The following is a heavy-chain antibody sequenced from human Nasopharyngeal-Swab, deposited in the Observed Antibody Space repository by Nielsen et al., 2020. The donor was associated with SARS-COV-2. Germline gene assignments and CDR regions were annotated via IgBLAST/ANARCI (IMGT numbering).Heavy chain of an antibody. V-gene: IGHV3-21*04. Sequence: GGSLRLSCAASGFSFSTYTMNWVRQAPGKGLEWLSSISSDSGAKYHADSVKGRFTISRDNAKNSLYLRMNSLRAEDTAVYYCAKDGSSSPTYWGQGTLVTVSS. CDR3: AKDGSSSPTY. CDR2: ISSDSGAK. J-gene: IGHJ4*02. CDR1: GFSFSTYT. D-gene: IGHD6-13*01.